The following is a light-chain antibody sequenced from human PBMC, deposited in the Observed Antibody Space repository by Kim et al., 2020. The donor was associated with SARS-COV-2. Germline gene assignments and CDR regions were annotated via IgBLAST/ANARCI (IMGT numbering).Light chain of an antibody. V-gene: IGLV2-8*01. J-gene: IGLJ2*01. CDR3: SSYAGRQNLV. CDR2: EVN. Sequence: GQSVTIACTGTSRDIGGYNFVAWYQQHPGKAPKGMIYEVNKRPSGVPDRFSGSKSGNTASLTVSGLQAEDEAEYYCSSYAGRQNLVFGGGTQLTVL. CDR1: SRDIGGYNF.